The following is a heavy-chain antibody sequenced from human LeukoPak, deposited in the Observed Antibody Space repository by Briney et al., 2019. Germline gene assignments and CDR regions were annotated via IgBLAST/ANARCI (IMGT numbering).Heavy chain of an antibody. CDR1: GFTFSSYS. CDR2: ISSSSSYI. D-gene: IGHD2-2*01. CDR3: ARGTRYYFDY. J-gene: IGHJ4*02. V-gene: IGHV3-21*01. Sequence: GGSLRLSCAASGFTFSSYSMNWVRQAPGKGLEWVSSISSSSSYIYYADSVKGRFTISRDNAKNSLYLQMNSLRAEDTAVYYCARGTRYYFDYWGQGTLVTASS.